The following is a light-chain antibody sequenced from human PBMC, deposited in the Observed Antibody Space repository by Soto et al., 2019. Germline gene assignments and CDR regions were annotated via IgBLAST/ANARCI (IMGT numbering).Light chain of an antibody. CDR3: LQDINYPWT. V-gene: IGKV1-5*01. Sequence: IQMTQSPSTVSASLGDRVTIXXRASHNIERWMAWYQQKPGKAPSLXIFDASTLQSGVPSRFSGSGSGTDFTLAISSLQPEDSATYYCLQDINYPWTFGQGTKVDIK. J-gene: IGKJ1*01. CDR1: HNIERW. CDR2: DAS.